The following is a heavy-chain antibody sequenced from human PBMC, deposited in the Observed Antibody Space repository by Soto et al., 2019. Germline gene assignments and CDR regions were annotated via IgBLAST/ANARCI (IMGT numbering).Heavy chain of an antibody. D-gene: IGHD2-15*01. J-gene: IGHJ4*02. CDR1: GYTFTTYA. V-gene: IGHV1-3*01. CDR3: AAGSGLLQHNY. Sequence: ASVKVSCKASGYTFTTYAMHWVRQAPGQRLEWMGWINAGNGKTKYSQKFQERVTITRDMSTSTAYMELSSLRSEDTAVYYCAAGSGLLQHNYWGQGTLVTVSS. CDR2: INAGNGKT.